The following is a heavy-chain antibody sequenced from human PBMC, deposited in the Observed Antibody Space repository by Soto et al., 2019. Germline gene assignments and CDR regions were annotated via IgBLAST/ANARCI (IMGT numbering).Heavy chain of an antibody. D-gene: IGHD3-9*01. J-gene: IGHJ4*02. V-gene: IGHV1-69*06. CDR2: INPLFDSA. CDR3: AASTFQSGVTGYFHLGF. Sequence: QVHLVQSGTEVKKPGSSVKVSCKTSGDTFSNYAISWVRQAPGQGLEWMGGINPLFDSASYAQRSHDRVTITADKFTSTAYMELRSLTSEDTAIYYCAASTFQSGVTGYFHLGFWGQGTLVTVSS. CDR1: GDTFSNYA.